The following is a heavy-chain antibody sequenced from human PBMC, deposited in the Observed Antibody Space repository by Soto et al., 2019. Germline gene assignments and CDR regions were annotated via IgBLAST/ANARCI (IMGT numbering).Heavy chain of an antibody. CDR3: ARHTGNPYSSSYAYFEY. D-gene: IGHD6-6*01. J-gene: IGHJ4*02. Sequence: GESLEISCKGSGYSFTSYWIGCVRQMPGKGLEWIGIIYPGDSDTKYSPSFQGQVTISADKSISTAYLQWTSLKASDTAMYYCARHTGNPYSSSYAYFEYWGEGTLVTVSS. V-gene: IGHV5-51*01. CDR1: GYSFTSYW. CDR2: IYPGDSDT.